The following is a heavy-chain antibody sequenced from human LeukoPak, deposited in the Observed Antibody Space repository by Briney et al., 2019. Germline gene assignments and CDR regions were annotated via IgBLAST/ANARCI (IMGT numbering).Heavy chain of an antibody. D-gene: IGHD3-10*01. CDR3: ARDGAGSYYGGNWFDP. CDR1: GGTFSSYT. CDR2: IIPILGIA. J-gene: IGHJ5*02. V-gene: IGHV1-69*04. Sequence: SVKVSCKASGGTFSSYTISWVRQAPGQGLEWMGRIIPILGIANYTQKFQGRVTITADESTSTAYMELSSLRSEDTAVCYCARDGAGSYYGGNWFDPWGQGTLVTVSS.